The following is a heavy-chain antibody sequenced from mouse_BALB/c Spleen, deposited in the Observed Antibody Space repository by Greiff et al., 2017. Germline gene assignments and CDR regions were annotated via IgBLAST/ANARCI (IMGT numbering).Heavy chain of an antibody. CDR3: ARADYDGAWFAY. V-gene: IGHV1S56*01. J-gene: IGHJ3*01. CDR1: GYTFTSYY. CDR2: IYPGNVNT. D-gene: IGHD2-4*01. Sequence: QVQLQQSGPELVKPGASVRISCKASGYTFTSYYIHWVKQRPGQGLEWIGWIYPGNVNTKYNEKFKGKATLTADKSSSTAYMQLSSLTSEDSAVYFCARADYDGAWFAYWGQGTLVTVSA.